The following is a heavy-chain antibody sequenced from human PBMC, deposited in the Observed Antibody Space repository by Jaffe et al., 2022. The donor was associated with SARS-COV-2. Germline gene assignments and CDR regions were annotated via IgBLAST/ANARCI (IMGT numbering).Heavy chain of an antibody. D-gene: IGHD3-3*01. CDR3: ARAESVVITIFGVVIIPVDYYGMDV. Sequence: QVQLVQSGSELKKPGASVKVSCKASGYTFTSYAMNWVRQAPGQGLEWMGWINTNTGNPTYAQGFTGRFVFSLDTSVSTAYLQISSLKAEDTAVYYCARAESVVITIFGVVIIPVDYYGMDVWGQGTTVTVSS. CDR1: GYTFTSYA. V-gene: IGHV7-4-1*02. J-gene: IGHJ6*02. CDR2: INTNTGNP.